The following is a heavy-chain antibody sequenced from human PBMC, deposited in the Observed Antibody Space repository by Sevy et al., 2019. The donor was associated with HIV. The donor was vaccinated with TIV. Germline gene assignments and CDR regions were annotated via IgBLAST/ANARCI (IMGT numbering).Heavy chain of an antibody. CDR3: ARSLAAAENWFDP. D-gene: IGHD6-13*01. CDR1: GFTFREYS. V-gene: IGHV3-48*01. J-gene: IGHJ5*02. Sequence: GGSLRLSCVGSGFTFREYSMNWVRQAPGKGLEWVSYISGSRTTIEHADSLKGRFSISRDNADNSVFLQMNRLRVEDTAVYYCARSLAAAENWFDPWGQGTLVTVSS. CDR2: ISGSRTTI.